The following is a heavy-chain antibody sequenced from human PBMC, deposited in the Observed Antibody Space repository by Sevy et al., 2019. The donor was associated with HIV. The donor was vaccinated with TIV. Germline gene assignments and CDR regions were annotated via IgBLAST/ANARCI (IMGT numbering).Heavy chain of an antibody. CDR1: GLTFSDYY. V-gene: IGHV3-11*01. D-gene: IGHD3-22*01. J-gene: IGHJ5*02. CDR2: IDRSGSTI. CDR3: ARENTMIEEPGWFDP. Sequence: GGSLRLSCAASGLTFSDYYMSWFRQAPGKGLEWVSYIDRSGSTINYADSVKGRFTISRDNAKKSVYLQINSLRAEDTAVYYCARENTMIEEPGWFDPWGQRTLVTVSS.